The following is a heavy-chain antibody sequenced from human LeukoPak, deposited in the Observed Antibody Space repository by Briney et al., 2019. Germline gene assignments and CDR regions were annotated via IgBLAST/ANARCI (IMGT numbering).Heavy chain of an antibody. J-gene: IGHJ5*02. CDR3: ARHRTSGVGATSWFDP. CDR1: GGSISSYY. Sequence: SETLSLTCTVSGGSISSYYWSWIRQPPGKGLEWIGYIYYSGSTNYNPSLKSRVTISVDTSKNQFSLKLSSVTAADTAVYYCARHRTSGVGATSWFDPWGQGTLVTVSS. D-gene: IGHD1-26*01. V-gene: IGHV4-59*08. CDR2: IYYSGST.